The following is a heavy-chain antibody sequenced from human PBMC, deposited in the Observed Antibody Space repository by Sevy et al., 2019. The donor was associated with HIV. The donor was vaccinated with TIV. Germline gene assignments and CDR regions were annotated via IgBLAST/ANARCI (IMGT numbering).Heavy chain of an antibody. CDR1: GFTFSSYW. CDR2: IKEDGSEK. V-gene: IGHV3-7*04. CDR3: TRGYSGYTVYFDY. D-gene: IGHD5-12*01. J-gene: IGHJ4*02. Sequence: GGSLRLSCAASGFTFSSYWMTWVRQAPGKGLEWVANIKEDGSEKYYVDSVRGRFTISRDNAKNSLYLQMNSLRAEDTVVYYCTRGYSGYTVYFDYWGQGTLVTVSS.